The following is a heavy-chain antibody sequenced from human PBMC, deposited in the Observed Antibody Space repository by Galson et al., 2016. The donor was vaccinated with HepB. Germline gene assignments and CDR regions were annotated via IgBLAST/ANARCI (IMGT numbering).Heavy chain of an antibody. Sequence: SLRLSCAASGFTFTTYAMSWVRQAPGKGLEWVGRIKGKTDGGTTDYAAPVKGRFSISRDDSKSTLYLQMNSLKTEYTAVYYCTANTKLDYYFDLWGRGTLVTVSS. CDR1: GFTFTTYA. V-gene: IGHV3-15*01. D-gene: IGHD4/OR15-4a*01. J-gene: IGHJ2*01. CDR2: IKGKTDGGTT. CDR3: TANTKLDYYFDL.